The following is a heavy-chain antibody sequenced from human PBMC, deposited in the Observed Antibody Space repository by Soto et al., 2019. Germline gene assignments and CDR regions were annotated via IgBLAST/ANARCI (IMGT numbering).Heavy chain of an antibody. CDR2: IIPILGPA. Sequence: QVHLVQSGAEVKKPGSSFNVSCKVSGGTFNTFAVSWVRQAPGQGVEWLGGIIPILGPAFYAQKFQGRVTITADKYTSTAYLELTSLTSEDTAFYYCESAAKRYFDYWGQGTLVTVSS. CDR1: GGTFNTFA. J-gene: IGHJ4*02. V-gene: IGHV1-69*06. CDR3: ESAAKRYFDY.